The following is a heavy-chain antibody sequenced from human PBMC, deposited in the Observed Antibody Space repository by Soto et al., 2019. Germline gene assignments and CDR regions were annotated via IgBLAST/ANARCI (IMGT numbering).Heavy chain of an antibody. CDR2: IHYSGST. CDR3: ARHRFGLDC. J-gene: IGHJ4*02. D-gene: IGHD3-10*01. Sequence: SDTCSAAEGSSRSYYWSWIRQPPGKGLEWIGYIHYSGSTHYNPSLKSRVGISIDTSKTQFSLTLGSVTAADTAVYYCARHRFGLDCWGQGTLVTVSS. CDR1: EGSSRSYY. V-gene: IGHV4-59*08.